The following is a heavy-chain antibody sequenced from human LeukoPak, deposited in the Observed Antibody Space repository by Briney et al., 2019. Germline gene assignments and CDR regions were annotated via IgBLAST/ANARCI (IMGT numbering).Heavy chain of an antibody. Sequence: ASVKVSCKASGYTFTSYAMNWVRQAPGQGLEWMGWINTNTGNPTYAQGFTGRFVFSLDTSVSTAYLQISSLKAEDTAVYYCATXXXXXXXXXXSYFKLYYYYYMDVWGKGTTVTVSS. J-gene: IGHJ6*03. V-gene: IGHV7-4-1*02. CDR3: ATXXXXXXXXXXSYFKLYYYYYMDV. D-gene: IGHD3-10*01. CDR2: INTNTGNP. CDR1: GYTFTSYA.